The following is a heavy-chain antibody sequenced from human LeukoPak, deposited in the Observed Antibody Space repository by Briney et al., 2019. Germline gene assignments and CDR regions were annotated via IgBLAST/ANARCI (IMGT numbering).Heavy chain of an antibody. CDR3: AGVAIPLWYDSSGPPGYFDY. CDR1: GYTFTGYY. J-gene: IGHJ4*02. Sequence: ASVKVSCKASGYTFTGYYMHWVRQAPGQGLEWMGWINPNSGGTNYAQKFQGRVTMTRDTSISTAYMELSRLRSDDTAVYYCAGVAIPLWYDSSGPPGYFDYWGQGTLVTFSS. D-gene: IGHD3-22*01. V-gene: IGHV1-2*02. CDR2: INPNSGGT.